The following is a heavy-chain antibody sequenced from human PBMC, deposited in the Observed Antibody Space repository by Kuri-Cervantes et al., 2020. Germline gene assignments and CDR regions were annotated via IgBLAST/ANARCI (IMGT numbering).Heavy chain of an antibody. V-gene: IGHV4-61*08. Sequence: SETLSLTCTVSDGSISSGGYYWSWIRQHRGKGLEWIGYIYYSGSTNYNPSLKSRVTISVDTSKNQFSLKLSSVTAADTAVYYCARDVIHDSSGYYYSWFDPWGQGTLVTVSS. CDR2: IYYSGST. D-gene: IGHD3-22*01. CDR3: ARDVIHDSSGYYYSWFDP. J-gene: IGHJ5*02. CDR1: DGSISSGGYY.